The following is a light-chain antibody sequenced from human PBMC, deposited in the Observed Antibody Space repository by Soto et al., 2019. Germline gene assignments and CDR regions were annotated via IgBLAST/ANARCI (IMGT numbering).Light chain of an antibody. V-gene: IGKV3-11*01. CDR1: PSISNN. Sequence: EIVLTQSPATLSLSPGERATLSCSASPSISNNLAWYPQKPGQAPRLLIYEASNRATGTPARFSRSRSGPDFTLTTTSLEPEGFAVSYCSQRNNWAPQFGAGTKVEIK. J-gene: IGKJ4*02. CDR3: SQRNNWAPQ. CDR2: EAS.